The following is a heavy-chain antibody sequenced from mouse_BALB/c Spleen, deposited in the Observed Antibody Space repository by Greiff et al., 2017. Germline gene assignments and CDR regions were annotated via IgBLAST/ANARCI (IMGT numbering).Heavy chain of an antibody. CDR1: GYTFTSYW. J-gene: IGHJ3*01. CDR3: TRVTTVVGPFAY. V-gene: IGHV1-5*01. D-gene: IGHD1-1*01. Sequence: VQLKESGTVLARPGASVKMSCKASGYTFTSYWMHWVKQRPGQGLEWIGAIYPGNSDTSYNQKFKGKAKLTAVTSTSTAYMELSSLTNEDSAVYYCTRVTTVVGPFAYWGQGTLVTVSA. CDR2: IYPGNSDT.